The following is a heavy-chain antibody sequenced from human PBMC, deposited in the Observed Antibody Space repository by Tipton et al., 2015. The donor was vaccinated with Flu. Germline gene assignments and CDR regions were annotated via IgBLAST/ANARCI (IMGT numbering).Heavy chain of an antibody. CDR2: IYPSGGGT. Sequence: QVQLVQSGAEVKKPGASVRISCTASGYTFTNYNMHWVRQAPGQGPEWMGIIYPSGGGTTYAQRFQGRVTLTRDKSTSTVYMELSSLRSADTAFYYCARDRGFGAYTFDSWGQGSLVTVAS. V-gene: IGHV1-46*01. D-gene: IGHD3-10*01. CDR3: ARDRGFGAYTFDS. CDR1: GYTFTNYN. J-gene: IGHJ4*02.